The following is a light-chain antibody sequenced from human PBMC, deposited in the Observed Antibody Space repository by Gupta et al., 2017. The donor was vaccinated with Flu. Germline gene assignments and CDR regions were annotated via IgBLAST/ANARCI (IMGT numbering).Light chain of an antibody. J-gene: IGKJ1*01. CDR1: QGLEYRGGNTY. V-gene: IGKV2-30*01. CDR3: MQGAHWPWA. Sequence: DVVMTQSPLSLPVTLGQPASISCRSSQGLEYRGGNTYLHWFQQRPGQSPRRLIYKVSYRDSGVPDRFSGSGSGTDFTLKISRVEAEDVGIYFCMQGAHWPWAFGQGTTVEIK. CDR2: KVS.